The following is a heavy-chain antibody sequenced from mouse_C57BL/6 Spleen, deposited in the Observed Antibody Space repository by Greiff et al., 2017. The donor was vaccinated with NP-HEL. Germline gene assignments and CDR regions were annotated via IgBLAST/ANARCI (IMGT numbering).Heavy chain of an antibody. Sequence: EVHLVESGPGLVKPSQSLSLTCSVTGYSITSGYYWNWIRQFPGNKLEWMGYISYDGSNNYNPSLKNRISITRDTSKNQFFLKLNSVTTEDTATYYCANYYGSSWGFAYWGQGTLVTVSA. CDR3: ANYYGSSWGFAY. V-gene: IGHV3-6*01. J-gene: IGHJ3*01. CDR1: GYSITSGYY. CDR2: ISYDGSN. D-gene: IGHD1-1*01.